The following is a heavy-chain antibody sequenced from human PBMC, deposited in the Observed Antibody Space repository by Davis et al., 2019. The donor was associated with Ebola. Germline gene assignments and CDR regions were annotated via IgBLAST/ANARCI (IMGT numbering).Heavy chain of an antibody. CDR1: GYTFTSYG. CDR2: ISAYNGNT. D-gene: IGHD3-16*01. Sequence: AASVKVSCKASGYTFTSYGISWVRQAPGQGLEWMGWISAYNGNTNYAQKFQGRVTMTRDTSTSTVYLELSSLRSEDTAVYYCARNKKRVGGKGEFDPWGQGALVTVSS. CDR3: ARNKKRVGGKGEFDP. J-gene: IGHJ5*02. V-gene: IGHV1-18*01.